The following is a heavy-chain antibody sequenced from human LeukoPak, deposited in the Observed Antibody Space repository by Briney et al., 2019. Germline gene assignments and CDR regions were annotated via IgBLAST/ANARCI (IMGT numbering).Heavy chain of an antibody. V-gene: IGHV1-46*01. CDR1: GYTFTSYY. CDR3: ARERYYDSSGGTFQH. D-gene: IGHD3-22*01. CDR2: INPSGGST. Sequence: ASVTVCFTASGYTFTSYYMPWVRQAPGQGLEWMGIINPSGGSTSYAQKFQGRVTMTRDTSTSTVYMELSSLRSEDTAVYYCARERYYDSSGGTFQHWGQGTRVTVSS. J-gene: IGHJ1*01.